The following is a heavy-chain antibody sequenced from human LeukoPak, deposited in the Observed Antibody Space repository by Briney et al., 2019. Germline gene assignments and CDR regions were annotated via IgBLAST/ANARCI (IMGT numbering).Heavy chain of an antibody. D-gene: IGHD6-13*01. CDR3: ARSNGYSSSYYPNWFDP. Sequence: SETLSLTCTVSGGSISSGDYYWSWIRQPSGKGLEWIGYIFHSGSTFYNPSLETRVTISVDMSKNQFSLRLTSVTAADTAVYYCARSNGYSSSYYPNWFDPWGQGTLVTVSS. CDR2: IFHSGST. CDR1: GGSISSGDYY. J-gene: IGHJ5*02. V-gene: IGHV4-30-2*01.